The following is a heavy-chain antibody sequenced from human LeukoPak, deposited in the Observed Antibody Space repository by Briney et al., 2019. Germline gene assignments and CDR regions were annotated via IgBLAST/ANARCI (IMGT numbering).Heavy chain of an antibody. CDR3: TRFGDHGEY. CDR2: ISANGSIT. Sequence: LPGGSLRLPCAASGFTFSAYGMSWVRQSPGQGLEWVSGISANGSITFYARSVRGRFTISGDNPQDTVYLQMNSLRAEDSALYYCTRFGDHGEYWGQGTLVTVSS. J-gene: IGHJ4*02. V-gene: IGHV3-23*01. CDR1: GFTFSAYG. D-gene: IGHD3-10*01.